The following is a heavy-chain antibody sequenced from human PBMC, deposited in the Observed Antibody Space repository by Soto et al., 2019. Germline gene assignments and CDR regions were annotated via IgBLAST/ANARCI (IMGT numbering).Heavy chain of an antibody. Sequence: PSETLSLTCTVSGGSISSYYWSWIRQPPGKGLEWIGYIYYSGSTNYNPSLKSRVTISVDTSKNQFSLKLSSVTAADTAVYYCAREGLGSSWSYYYYGMDVWGQGTTVT. CDR2: IYYSGST. D-gene: IGHD6-13*01. V-gene: IGHV4-59*01. J-gene: IGHJ6*02. CDR3: AREGLGSSWSYYYYGMDV. CDR1: GGSISSYY.